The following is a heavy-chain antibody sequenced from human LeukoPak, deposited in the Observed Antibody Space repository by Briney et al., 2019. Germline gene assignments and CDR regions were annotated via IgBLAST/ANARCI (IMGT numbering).Heavy chain of an antibody. CDR2: ISSSSSYI. CDR3: AGPRGGQSPGSANFDY. D-gene: IGHD2-15*01. J-gene: IGHJ4*02. CDR1: GFTFSSYS. V-gene: IGHV3-21*01. Sequence: KPGGSLRLSCAASGFTFSSYSMNWVRQAPGKGLEWVSSISSSSSYIYYADSVKGRFTISRDNAKNSLYLQMNSLRAEDTAVYYCAGPRGGQSPGSANFDYWGQGTLVTVSS.